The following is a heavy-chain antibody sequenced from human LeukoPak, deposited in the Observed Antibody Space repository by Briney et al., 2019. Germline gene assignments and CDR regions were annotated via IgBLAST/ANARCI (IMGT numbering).Heavy chain of an antibody. D-gene: IGHD3-3*01. J-gene: IGHJ3*02. CDR3: ASTYYDFWSGYVDGGAFDI. Sequence: SETLSLTCTVSGGSISSGSYYWSWIRQPAGKGLEWNGRIYTSGSTNYNPSLKSRVTISVDTSKNQFSLKLSSVTAADTAVYYCASTYYDFWSGYVDGGAFDIWGQGTMVTVSS. CDR2: IYTSGST. CDR1: GGSISSGSYY. V-gene: IGHV4-61*02.